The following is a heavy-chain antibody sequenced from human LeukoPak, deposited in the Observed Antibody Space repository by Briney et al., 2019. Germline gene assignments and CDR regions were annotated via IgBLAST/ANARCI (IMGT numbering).Heavy chain of an antibody. CDR3: AKAYGDDDAFDI. J-gene: IGHJ3*02. CDR2: ISYDGSNK. V-gene: IGHV3-30*18. Sequence: PGRSLRLSCAASGFTFSSYGMHWVRQAPGKGLEWVAVISYDGSNKYYADSVKGRFTISRDSSKNTLYLQMNSLRAEDTAVYYCAKAYGDDDAFDIWGQGTMVTVSS. D-gene: IGHD3-10*01. CDR1: GFTFSSYG.